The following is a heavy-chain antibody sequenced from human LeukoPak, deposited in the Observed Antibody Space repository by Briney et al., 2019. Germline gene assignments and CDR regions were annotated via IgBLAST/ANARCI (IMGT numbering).Heavy chain of an antibody. J-gene: IGHJ4*02. CDR2: IYTSGST. V-gene: IGHV4-61*02. D-gene: IGHD6-19*01. CDR3: ARGSRDSGWDFDY. CDR1: GGSISSGSYY. Sequence: PSETLSLTCTVSGGSISSGSYYWSWIRQPAGKGLEWIGRIYTSGSTNYNPSLKSRVTISVDTSKNQFSLRLSSVTAADTAVYYCARGSRDSGWDFDYWGQGTLVTVSS.